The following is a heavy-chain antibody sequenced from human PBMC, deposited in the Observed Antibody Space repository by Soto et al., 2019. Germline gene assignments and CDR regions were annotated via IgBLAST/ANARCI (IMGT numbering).Heavy chain of an antibody. CDR3: ARSPTFYNYVWGNSTY. V-gene: IGHV4-34*01. J-gene: IGHJ4*02. CDR2: VNLSGNT. D-gene: IGHD3-16*01. CDR1: GASFSPYH. Sequence: SVTLSLTCAIYGASFSPYHWSWIRQSPGKGLEWIGEVNLSGNTYYNPSFKTRVTMSVDASKNQFSLKMGSLTAADTAIYYCARSPTFYNYVWGNSTYWGQGALVTVSS.